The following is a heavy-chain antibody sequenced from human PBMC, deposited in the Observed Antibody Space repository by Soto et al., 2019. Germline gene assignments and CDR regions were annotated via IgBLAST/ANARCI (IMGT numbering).Heavy chain of an antibody. CDR2: VYWDDDK. Sequence: ASGPTLVNPTQTLTLTCTFSGFSLTTDDVGVGWIRQFPGKALDWLAVVYWDDDKRYSPSLNSRLTITKDTSKNQVFLTMSNMDPVDTATYYCAHTRYSISSFDYWGQGTLVTVSS. J-gene: IGHJ4*02. CDR3: AHTRYSISSFDY. V-gene: IGHV2-5*02. CDR1: GFSLTTDDVG. D-gene: IGHD6-6*01.